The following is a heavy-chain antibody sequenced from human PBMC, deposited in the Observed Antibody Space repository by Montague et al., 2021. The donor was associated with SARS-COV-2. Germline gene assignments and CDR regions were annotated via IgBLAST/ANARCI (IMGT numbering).Heavy chain of an antibody. CDR1: IGSISSGSYY. J-gene: IGHJ4*02. V-gene: IGHV4-61*02. CDR2: ISSSGGI. D-gene: IGHD5-12*01. CDR3: ARQYIGYNRRFDS. Sequence: TLSLTCTVSIGSISSGSYYWSWIRQPAGKGLEWIGRISSSGGIDYNPSLKSRVTMSLDTSKIQLSLKLSSVTAADTAVYYCARQYIGYNRRFDSWGQGALVTVSS.